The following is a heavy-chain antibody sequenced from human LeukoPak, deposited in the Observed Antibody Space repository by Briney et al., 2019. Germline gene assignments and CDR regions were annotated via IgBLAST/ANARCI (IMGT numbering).Heavy chain of an antibody. J-gene: IGHJ4*02. CDR3: ARDHEYSGYDAYGDWGVLDY. CDR1: GGSISSYY. Sequence: PSETLSLTCTVSGGSISSYYWGWSRQPAGKGLEWIGRIYTSGSTNYNPSLKSRVTMSVDTSKNQFSLKLSSVTAADTAVYYRARDHEYSGYDAYGDWGVLDYWGQGTLVTVSS. D-gene: IGHD5-12*01. V-gene: IGHV4-4*07. CDR2: IYTSGST.